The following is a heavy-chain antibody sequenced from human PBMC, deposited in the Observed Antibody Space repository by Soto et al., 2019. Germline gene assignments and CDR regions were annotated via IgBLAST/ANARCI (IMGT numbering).Heavy chain of an antibody. CDR2: ISYDGSNK. Sequence: QVQLVESGGGVVQPGRSLRLSCAASGFTFSSYAMHWVRQAPGKGLEWVAVISYDGSNKYYADSVKGRFTISRDNSKNPLYLQMNSLRAEDTAVYYCARSSGWYGGDAFDIWGQGTMVTVSS. D-gene: IGHD6-19*01. J-gene: IGHJ3*02. CDR1: GFTFSSYA. V-gene: IGHV3-30-3*01. CDR3: ARSSGWYGGDAFDI.